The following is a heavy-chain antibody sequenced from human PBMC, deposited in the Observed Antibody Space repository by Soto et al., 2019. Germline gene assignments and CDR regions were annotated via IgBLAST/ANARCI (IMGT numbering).Heavy chain of an antibody. CDR1: GGTFSSYA. Sequence: QVQLVQSGAEVKKPGSSVKVSCKASGGTFSSYAISWVRQAPGQGLEWMGGIIPIFGTTNYAQKFQGRVTITADESTSTAHMELSSLSSEDTAVYSWARPGDSYGLYYFDYWGQGTLVTVSS. D-gene: IGHD5-18*01. CDR2: IIPIFGTT. CDR3: ARPGDSYGLYYFDY. J-gene: IGHJ4*02. V-gene: IGHV1-69*12.